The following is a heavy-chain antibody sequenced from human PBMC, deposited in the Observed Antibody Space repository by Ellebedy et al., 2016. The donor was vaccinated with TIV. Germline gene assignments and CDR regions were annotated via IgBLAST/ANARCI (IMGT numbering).Heavy chain of an antibody. J-gene: IGHJ4*02. D-gene: IGHD3-3*01. CDR1: GYTFTRYY. CDR2: VNPSGGST. Sequence: AASVKVSCKASGYTFTRYYMHWVRQAPGHGLEWMGIVNPSGGSTSYAQKLQGRVTMTRDTSTSTVYMGLSSLRSEDTAVYYCARDDLEDFWSGYPDYWGQGTLVTVSS. CDR3: ARDDLEDFWSGYPDY. V-gene: IGHV1-46*04.